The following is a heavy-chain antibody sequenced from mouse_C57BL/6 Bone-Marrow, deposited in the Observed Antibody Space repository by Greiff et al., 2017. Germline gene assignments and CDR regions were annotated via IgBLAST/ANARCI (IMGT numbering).Heavy chain of an antibody. CDR2: IHPNSGST. Sequence: QFQLQQPGAELVKPGASVKLSCKASGYTFTSYWMHWVKQRPGQGLEWIGMIHPNSGSTNYNEKFKSKATLTVDKSSSTAYMQLSSLTSEDSAVYYCARENYYGRGVYYFDYWGQGTTLTVSS. CDR3: ARENYYGRGVYYFDY. V-gene: IGHV1-64*01. CDR1: GYTFTSYW. J-gene: IGHJ2*01. D-gene: IGHD1-1*01.